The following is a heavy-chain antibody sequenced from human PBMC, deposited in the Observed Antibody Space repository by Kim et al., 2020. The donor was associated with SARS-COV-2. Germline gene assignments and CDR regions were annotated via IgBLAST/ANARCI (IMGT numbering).Heavy chain of an antibody. CDR3: ARSGPHYYYDSSGYYSELDY. D-gene: IGHD3-22*01. Sequence: ASVKVSCKASGYTFTGYYMHWVRQAPGQGLEWMGRINPNSGGTNYAQKFQGRVTMTRDTSISTAYMELSRLRSDDTAVYYCARSGPHYYYDSSGYYSELDYWGQGTLVTVSS. CDR2: INPNSGGT. J-gene: IGHJ4*02. V-gene: IGHV1-2*06. CDR1: GYTFTGYY.